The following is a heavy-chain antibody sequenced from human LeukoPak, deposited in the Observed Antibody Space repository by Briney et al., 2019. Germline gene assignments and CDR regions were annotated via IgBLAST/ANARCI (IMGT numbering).Heavy chain of an antibody. J-gene: IGHJ4*02. CDR1: GFTFNTSW. Sequence: GGSLRLSCVASGFTFNTSWVTWVRQAPGKGLEWVANIDKHGSGKYYVDSVKGRFAISRDYASNSVFLQMNSLRAEDTSVYYCARDAGWGYYDLWGQGTPVTVSS. V-gene: IGHV3-7*01. D-gene: IGHD1-26*01. CDR3: ARDAGWGYYDL. CDR2: IDKHGSGK.